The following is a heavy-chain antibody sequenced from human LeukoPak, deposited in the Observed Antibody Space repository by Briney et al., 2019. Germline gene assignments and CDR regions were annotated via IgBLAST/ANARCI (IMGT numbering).Heavy chain of an antibody. J-gene: IGHJ6*03. V-gene: IGHV4-34*01. CDR1: GGSFSGYY. D-gene: IGHD1-14*01. Sequence: SETLSLTCAVYGGSFSGYYWSWIRQPPGKGLEWIGEINHSGSTNYNPSLKSRVTISVDTSKNQFSLKLSSVTAADTAVYYCARVDSPREPYYMDVWGKGTTVTVSS. CDR2: INHSGST. CDR3: ARVDSPREPYYMDV.